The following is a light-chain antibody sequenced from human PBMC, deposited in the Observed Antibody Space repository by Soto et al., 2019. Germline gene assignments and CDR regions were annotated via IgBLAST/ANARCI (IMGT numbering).Light chain of an antibody. Sequence: EIVVPPSPSPPSVSPGDRATPSRRASESVSSNVAWYQQKPGQPPRLLIYGASTRATGVPPRFSGSRSGTEFTLTISSLQSEDFAVYYCQQYFNWPPYTLGQGTKVEIK. CDR1: ESVSSN. V-gene: IGKV3-15*01. CDR2: GAS. CDR3: QQYFNWPPYT. J-gene: IGKJ2*01.